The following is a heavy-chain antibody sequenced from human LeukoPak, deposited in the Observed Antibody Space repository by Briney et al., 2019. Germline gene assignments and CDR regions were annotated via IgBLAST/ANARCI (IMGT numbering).Heavy chain of an antibody. Sequence: ASVKVPCKASGYTFTGYYMHWVRQAPGQGLEWMGWINPNSGGTNYAQKFQGRVTMTRDTSISTAYMELSRLRSDDTAAYYCARAQLRFNNWFDPWGQGTLVTVSS. CDR1: GYTFTGYY. V-gene: IGHV1-2*02. J-gene: IGHJ5*02. CDR3: ARAQLRFNNWFDP. CDR2: INPNSGGT. D-gene: IGHD3-3*01.